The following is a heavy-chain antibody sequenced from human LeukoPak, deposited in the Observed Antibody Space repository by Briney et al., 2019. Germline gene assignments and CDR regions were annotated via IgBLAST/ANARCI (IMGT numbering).Heavy chain of an antibody. CDR3: VRRGDASSGWGDHDF. Sequence: GGSLRLSCAASGFTFNRNAISWVRQAPGKGLEWVSTIGGSGDKTFYADSVKGRFTISRDSSKNMVHLQMNSLTGEDTALYYCVRRGDASSGWGDHDFWGQGALVTVSS. CDR1: GFTFNRNA. J-gene: IGHJ4*02. D-gene: IGHD6-19*01. CDR2: IGGSGDKT. V-gene: IGHV3-23*01.